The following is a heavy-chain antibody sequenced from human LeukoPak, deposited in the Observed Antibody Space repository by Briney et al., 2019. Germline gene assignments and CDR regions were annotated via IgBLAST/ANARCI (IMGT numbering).Heavy chain of an antibody. CDR1: GGSISSYY. CDR3: ARDHGTMVRGADAFDI. J-gene: IGHJ3*02. V-gene: IGHV4-59*12. CDR2: IYYSGST. D-gene: IGHD3-10*01. Sequence: SETLSLTCTISGGSISSYYWSWIRQPPGKGLEWIGYIYYSGSTYYNPSLKSRVTISVDRSKNQFSLKLSSVTAADTAVYYCARDHGTMVRGADAFDIWGQGTMVTVSS.